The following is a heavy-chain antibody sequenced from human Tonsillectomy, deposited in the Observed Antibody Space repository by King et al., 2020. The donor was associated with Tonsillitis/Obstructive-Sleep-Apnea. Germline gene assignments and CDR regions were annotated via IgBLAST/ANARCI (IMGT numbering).Heavy chain of an antibody. CDR2: ITASGGST. V-gene: IGHV3-23*04. CDR3: AKRKAAAGWECFDP. D-gene: IGHD6-13*01. CDR1: GFTFSSYA. Sequence: EVQLVESGGGLIQPGGSLRLSCAASGFTFSSYAMTWVRQAPGRGLEWVTTITASGGSTYYADSVKGRFTISRDNSKNTLYLQMNRLRAEATAVYYCAKRKAAAGWECFDPWGQGTPVTVSS. J-gene: IGHJ5*02.